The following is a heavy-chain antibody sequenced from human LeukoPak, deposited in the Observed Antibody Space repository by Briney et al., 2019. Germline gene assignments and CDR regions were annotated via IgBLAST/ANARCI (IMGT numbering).Heavy chain of an antibody. D-gene: IGHD5-18*01. CDR3: ARSIPGTVDTAMVGYYYMDV. V-gene: IGHV1-69*05. CDR1: GGTFGSYA. CDR2: IIPIFGTA. J-gene: IGHJ6*03. Sequence: ASVKVSCKASGGTFGSYAISWVRQAPGQGLEWMGGIIPIFGTANYAQKFQGRVTITTDESTSTAYMELSSLRSEDTAVYYCARSIPGTVDTAMVGYYYMDVWGKGTTVTVSS.